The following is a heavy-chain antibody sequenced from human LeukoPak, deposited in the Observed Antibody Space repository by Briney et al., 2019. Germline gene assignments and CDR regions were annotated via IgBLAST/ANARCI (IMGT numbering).Heavy chain of an antibody. J-gene: IGHJ4*02. CDR3: ARGTDYHDSRQTYYFDD. Sequence: GESLKFSCKGSGYSFTSYWIGLVRPMPGEGLEWMGINYPGDSATRSSPSFQGQATISADKSISTAYLQWSSLKASDTAMYYCARGTDYHDSRQTYYFDDCSQGTLVTVSS. V-gene: IGHV5-51*01. CDR1: GYSFTSYW. CDR2: NYPGDSAT. D-gene: IGHD3-22*01.